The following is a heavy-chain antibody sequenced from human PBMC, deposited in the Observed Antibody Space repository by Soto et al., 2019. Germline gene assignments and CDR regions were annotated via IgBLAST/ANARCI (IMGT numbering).Heavy chain of an antibody. D-gene: IGHD6-6*01. Sequence: QVQLVESGGGVVQPGKSLRLSCAASGFTFSSYAMHWARQAPGKGLEWVTVISIRGGDVYYAESVRGRFTISRDDSKNKLYPQMDSLRVEDTAGYYCARGTIVALQHLDYWGQGPLVTVSP. CDR2: ISIRGGDV. J-gene: IGHJ4*02. V-gene: IGHV3-30*03. CDR1: GFTFSSYA. CDR3: ARGTIVALQHLDY.